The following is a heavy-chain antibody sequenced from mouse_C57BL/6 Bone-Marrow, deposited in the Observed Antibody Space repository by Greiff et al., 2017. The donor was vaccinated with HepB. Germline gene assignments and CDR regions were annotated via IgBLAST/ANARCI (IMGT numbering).Heavy chain of an antibody. V-gene: IGHV2-9-1*01. CDR1: GFSLTSYA. CDR2: IWTGGGT. D-gene: IGHD1-1*01. Sequence: VKLQESGPGLVAPSQCLSITCTVSGFSLTSYAISWVRQPPGKGLEWLGVIWTGGGTNYNSALKYRLSISKDNSKSQVFLKMNSLQTDDTARYYCARDYTRVVEDYWYFDVWGRGTTVTVSS. CDR3: ARDYTRVVEDYWYFDV. J-gene: IGHJ1*03.